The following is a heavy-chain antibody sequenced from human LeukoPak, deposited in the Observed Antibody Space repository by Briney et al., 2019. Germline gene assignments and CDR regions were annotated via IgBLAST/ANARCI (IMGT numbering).Heavy chain of an antibody. D-gene: IGHD5-12*01. CDR2: ISYDGSNK. CDR3: AKDFGAYIVATSLFDY. J-gene: IGHJ4*02. CDR1: GFTFRSYG. Sequence: PGRSLRLSCAASGFTFRSYGMHWVRQAPGKGLEWVAVISYDGSNKYYADSVKGRFTISRDNSKNTLYLQMNSLRAEDTAVYYCAKDFGAYIVATSLFDYWGQGTLVTVSS. V-gene: IGHV3-30*18.